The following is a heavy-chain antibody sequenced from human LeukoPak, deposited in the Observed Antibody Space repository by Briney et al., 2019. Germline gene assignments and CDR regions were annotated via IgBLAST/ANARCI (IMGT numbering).Heavy chain of an antibody. J-gene: IGHJ4*02. CDR3: ARDVSSTSCFDY. D-gene: IGHD2-2*01. V-gene: IGHV3-21*01. Sequence: GGSLRLSCAASGFTFSSYSMNWVRQAPGKGLEWVSSISSSSSYIYYADSVKGRFTISRDNAKNSLYLQMNSLRAEDTAVYYCARDVSSTSCFDYWGQGTLVTVSS. CDR2: ISSSSSYI. CDR1: GFTFSSYS.